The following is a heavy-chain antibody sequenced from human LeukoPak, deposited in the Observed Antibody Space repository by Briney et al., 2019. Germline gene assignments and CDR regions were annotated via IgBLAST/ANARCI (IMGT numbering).Heavy chain of an antibody. V-gene: IGHV3-20*04. D-gene: IGHD1-7*01. J-gene: IGHJ6*03. CDR2: INWNGGST. CDR3: ARRGTGTYYYYYYYMDV. Sequence: GGSLRRSCAASGFTFDDYGMSWVRQAPGKGLEWVSGINWNGGSTGYADSVKGRFTISRDNAKNSLYLQMNSLRAEDTALYYCARRGTGTYYYYYYYMDVWGKGTTVTVSS. CDR1: GFTFDDYG.